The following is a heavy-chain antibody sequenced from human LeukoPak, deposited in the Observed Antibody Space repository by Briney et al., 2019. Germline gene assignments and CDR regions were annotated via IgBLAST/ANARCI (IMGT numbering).Heavy chain of an antibody. CDR3: ARDRYYGSGNPNWFDP. D-gene: IGHD3-10*01. Sequence: SETLSLTCAVSGYPISSGYYWGWIRQPPGKGLEWIGSIYHSGSTYYNPSLKSRVSISVDTSKNQFSLKLSSVTAADPAVYYCARDRYYGSGNPNWFDPWGQGTLVTVSS. CDR1: GYPISSGYY. J-gene: IGHJ5*02. CDR2: IYHSGST. V-gene: IGHV4-38-2*02.